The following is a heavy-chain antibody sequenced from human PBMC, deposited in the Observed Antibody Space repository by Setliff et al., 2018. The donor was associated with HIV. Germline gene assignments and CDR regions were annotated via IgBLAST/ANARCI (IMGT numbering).Heavy chain of an antibody. CDR2: IRNEGSDK. CDR3: AMSPYSSGLFDY. D-gene: IGHD6-19*01. Sequence: GGSLRLSCAASVFTFNNYGVHWVRQAPGKGLEWVAFIRNEGSDKHYVDSVKGRFTISRDNSKNTLYLQMNSLRAEDTAVYYCAMSPYSSGLFDYWGQGTLVTVSS. CDR1: VFTFNNYG. V-gene: IGHV3-30*02. J-gene: IGHJ4*02.